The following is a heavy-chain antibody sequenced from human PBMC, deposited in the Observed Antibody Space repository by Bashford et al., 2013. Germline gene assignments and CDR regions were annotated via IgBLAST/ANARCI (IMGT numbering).Heavy chain of an antibody. V-gene: IGHV4-59*01. CDR1: VAPSVITT. D-gene: IGHD6-13*01. CDR2: LLQWEH. Sequence: XTLSLACTVSVAPSVITTGAGSGSPQEGTGVDWVYLLQWEHQLQPSLKSRVTISVDTSKNQFSLNLSSVTAADTAVYYCARSSSWYLHVGYWGQGTLVTGLL. CDR3: ARSSSWYLHVGY. J-gene: IGHJ4*02.